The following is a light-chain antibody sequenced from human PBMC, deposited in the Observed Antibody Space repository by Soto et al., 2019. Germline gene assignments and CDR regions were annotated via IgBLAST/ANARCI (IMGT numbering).Light chain of an antibody. Sequence: QSALTQPASVSGSPGQSITISCAGTSSDVGGYDFVSWYQLYPGKAPKLLLYEVRNRPSGVSNRFSGSKSGNTASLTISGLQAEDEADYYCSSHTSSSTLVFGGGTKLTVL. J-gene: IGLJ3*02. CDR2: EVR. V-gene: IGLV2-14*01. CDR3: SSHTSSSTLV. CDR1: SSDVGGYDF.